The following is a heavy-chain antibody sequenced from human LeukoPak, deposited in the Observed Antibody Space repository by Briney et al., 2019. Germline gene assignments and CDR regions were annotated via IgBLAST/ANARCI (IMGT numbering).Heavy chain of an antibody. V-gene: IGHV1-2*06. CDR3: ARDSIRVRGATDY. CDR2: INPKSGDT. Sequence: ASVKVSCKASGYTFTAYYMHWVRQAPGQGLEWMGRINPKSGDTNYAQRLQGRVTMTTDTSTSTAYMELRSLRSDDTAVYYCARDSIRVRGATDYWGQGTLVTVPS. J-gene: IGHJ4*02. D-gene: IGHD3-10*01. CDR1: GYTFTAYY.